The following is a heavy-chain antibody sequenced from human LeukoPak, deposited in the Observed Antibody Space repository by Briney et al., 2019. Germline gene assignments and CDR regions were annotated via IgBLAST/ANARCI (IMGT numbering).Heavy chain of an antibody. Sequence: ASVKVSCKASGYTFTGHYLHWVRQAPGQGLEWVGWIDPNSGGTNYAQKFQGRVTMTRDTSISTAYMELSRLRSEDTAVYYCAKKATRLDKYNWFDPWGQGTLVTVSS. CDR1: GYTFTGHY. D-gene: IGHD5-12*01. CDR2: IDPNSGGT. J-gene: IGHJ5*02. V-gene: IGHV1-2*02. CDR3: AKKATRLDKYNWFDP.